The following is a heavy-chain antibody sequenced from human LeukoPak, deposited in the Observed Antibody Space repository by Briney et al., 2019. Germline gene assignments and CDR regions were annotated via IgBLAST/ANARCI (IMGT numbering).Heavy chain of an antibody. CDR3: ASWAYCGGDCYSESD. J-gene: IGHJ4*02. D-gene: IGHD2-21*02. Sequence: ASVKVSCKASGGTFSSYAISWVRQPPGQGLEWMGGIIPIFGTANYAQKFQGRVTITADESTSTAYMELSSLRSEDTAVYYCASWAYCGGDCYSESDWGQGTLVTVSS. CDR2: IIPIFGTA. V-gene: IGHV1-69*01. CDR1: GGTFSSYA.